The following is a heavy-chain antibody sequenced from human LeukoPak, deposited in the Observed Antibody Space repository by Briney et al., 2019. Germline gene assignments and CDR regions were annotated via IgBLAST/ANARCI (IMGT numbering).Heavy chain of an antibody. J-gene: IGHJ4*02. Sequence: GASVKVSCKASGYTFTNYYIHWVRQAPGQGLEWMGVINPSGGSTSYAQMFQGRVTMTEDTSTDTAYMELSSLRSEDTAAYYCARDNDSRDPPHFDYWGQGTLVTVSS. CDR1: GYTFTNYY. CDR3: ARDNDSRDPPHFDY. V-gene: IGHV1-46*01. CDR2: INPSGGST. D-gene: IGHD3-16*01.